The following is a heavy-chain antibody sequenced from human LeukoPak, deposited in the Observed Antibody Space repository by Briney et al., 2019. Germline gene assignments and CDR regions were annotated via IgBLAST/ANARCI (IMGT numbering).Heavy chain of an antibody. V-gene: IGHV3-30-3*01. D-gene: IGHD1-26*01. CDR2: ISYDGSNK. J-gene: IGHJ4*02. Sequence: PGGSLRLSCAASGFTFSSYAMHWVRQAPGKGLEWVAVISYDGSNKYYADSVKGRFTISRDNSKNTLYLQMNSLRAEDTAVYYCARELSGSWTDYWGQGTLVTVSS. CDR1: GFTFSSYA. CDR3: ARELSGSWTDY.